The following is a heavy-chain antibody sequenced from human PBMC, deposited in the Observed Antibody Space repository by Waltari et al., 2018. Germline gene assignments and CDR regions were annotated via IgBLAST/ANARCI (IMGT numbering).Heavy chain of an antibody. J-gene: IGHJ5*02. CDR3: ARGGGGDWEWFDP. D-gene: IGHD2-21*02. Sequence: QVQLQESGPRLGKPWAPLSLICTVSGGAISRYYWSWIRQPPGKGLDWIGYIYYTGSTTFNPSLKSRVTMSVDTSNNPFSLKLSSLTAADTAVYYCARGGGGDWEWFDPWGQGTLVTVSS. V-gene: IGHV4-59*01. CDR1: GGAISRYY. CDR2: IYYTGST.